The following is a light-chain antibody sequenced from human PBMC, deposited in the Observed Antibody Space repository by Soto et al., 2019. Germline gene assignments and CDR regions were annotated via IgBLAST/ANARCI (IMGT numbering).Light chain of an antibody. J-gene: IGKJ1*01. CDR1: LTISDNY. CDR3: QQYSMAPPT. Sequence: EIVLTHSPGTLSLSPGERATLSCRASLTISDNYLAWYQQKAGQAPRLVIYDASNRATGIPDRFSASGSGTDFTLTISRLEPEDFAVYYCQQYSMAPPTFGQGTKVDSK. CDR2: DAS. V-gene: IGKV3-20*01.